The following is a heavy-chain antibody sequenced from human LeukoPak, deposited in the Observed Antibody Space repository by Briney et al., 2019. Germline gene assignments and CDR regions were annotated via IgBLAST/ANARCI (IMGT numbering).Heavy chain of an antibody. CDR2: ISYDGSNK. Sequence: PGGSLRLSCAASGFTFSSYAMHWVRQAPGKGLEWVAVISYDGSNKYYADSVKGRFTFSRDNSKNTLYLQMNSLRAEDTAVYYCARDSQRYCSSTSCYLVHYWGQGTLVTVSS. V-gene: IGHV3-30-3*01. J-gene: IGHJ4*02. CDR1: GFTFSSYA. D-gene: IGHD2-2*01. CDR3: ARDSQRYCSSTSCYLVHY.